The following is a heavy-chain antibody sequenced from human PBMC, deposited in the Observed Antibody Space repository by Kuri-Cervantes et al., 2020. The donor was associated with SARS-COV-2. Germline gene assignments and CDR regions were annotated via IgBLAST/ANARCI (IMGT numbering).Heavy chain of an antibody. CDR2: IYHSGST. CDR3: ARDKGTYKKSYYYYYYMDV. D-gene: IGHD1-14*01. V-gene: IGHV4-38-2*02. J-gene: IGHJ6*03. CDR1: GYSISSGYY. Sequence: GSLRLSCAVSGYSISSGYYWGWIRQPPGKGLEWIGSIYHSGSTYYNPSLKSRVTISVDTSKNQFSLRLSSVTAADTAVYYCARDKGTYKKSYYYYYYMDVWGKGTTVTVSS.